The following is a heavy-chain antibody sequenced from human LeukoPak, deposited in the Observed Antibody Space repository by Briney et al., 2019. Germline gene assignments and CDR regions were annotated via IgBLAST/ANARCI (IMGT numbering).Heavy chain of an antibody. CDR3: ARKSSISARPGVFDI. Sequence: GASVKVSCKASGGTFSSYAISWVRQAPGQGLEWMGGIIPIFGTANYAQKFQGRVTITADKSTSTAYMELNSLTSEDTAVYFCARKSSISARPGVFDIWGQGTMVTVSS. CDR1: GGTFSSYA. V-gene: IGHV1-69*06. J-gene: IGHJ3*02. D-gene: IGHD6-6*01. CDR2: IIPIFGTA.